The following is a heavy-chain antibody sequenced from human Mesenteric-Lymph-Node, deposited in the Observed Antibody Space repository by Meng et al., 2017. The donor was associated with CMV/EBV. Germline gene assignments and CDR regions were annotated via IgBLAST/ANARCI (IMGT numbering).Heavy chain of an antibody. CDR3: ARDLNNYGGNEGVDY. V-gene: IGHV1-2*06. CDR1: GYIFSDYY. J-gene: IGHJ4*02. CDR2: INPNTGVT. D-gene: IGHD4-23*01. Sequence: SGYIFSDYYIYWLRQAPGQGLEWMGRINPNTGVTDYAQKFQGRVTMTSDTSISTAYMELSRLRSDDTAVYYCARDLNNYGGNEGVDYWGQGTLVTVSS.